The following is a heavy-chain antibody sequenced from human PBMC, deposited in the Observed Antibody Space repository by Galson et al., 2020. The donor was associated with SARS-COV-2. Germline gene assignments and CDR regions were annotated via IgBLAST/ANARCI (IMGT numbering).Heavy chain of an antibody. CDR3: GRAGSGSYYHGMDV. V-gene: IGHV3-30*04. CDR2: ISYDGNNK. J-gene: IGHJ6*02. CDR1: GFTFSNSA. D-gene: IGHD1-26*01. Sequence: GGSLRLSCAASGFTFSNSAMHWVRQAPGKGLEWVAVISYDGNNKYYADSVKGRFTISRDNSKNTLYLQMNSLRAEDTAVYYCGRAGSGSYYHGMDVWGQGTTVTVSS.